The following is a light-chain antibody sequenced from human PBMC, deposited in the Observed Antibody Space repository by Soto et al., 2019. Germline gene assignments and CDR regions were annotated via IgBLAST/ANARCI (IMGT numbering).Light chain of an antibody. CDR1: RRVKSN. V-gene: IGKV3-15*01. CDR3: QHYNNWPPWT. CDR2: GAS. Sequence: EILMRQSPATLFVSPGERVTLSCRASRRVKSNLAWYQQKFGQAPRLLIYGASTRATGVPARFSGSGSGTEFTLTISSLQSEDFAVYYCQHYNNWPPWTFGQGTKVEI. J-gene: IGKJ1*01.